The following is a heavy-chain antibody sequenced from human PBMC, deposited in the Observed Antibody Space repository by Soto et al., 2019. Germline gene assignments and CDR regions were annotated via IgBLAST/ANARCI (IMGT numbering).Heavy chain of an antibody. V-gene: IGHV2-5*01. CDR3: AHTTTTGIQPWTAFHYGMGV. J-gene: IGHJ6*04. CDR2: IFWNDEK. D-gene: IGHD1-1*01. Sequence: QITLKESGPTLVEPTQTLTLTCTLSGISVSTGGVGVGWVRQPPGKALEGLALIFWNDEKRYSPSLKSRLTITKDTPKNQVVLRVSNMDPADTATYYCAHTTTTGIQPWTAFHYGMGVWGNGTTVAVSS. CDR1: GISVSTGGVG.